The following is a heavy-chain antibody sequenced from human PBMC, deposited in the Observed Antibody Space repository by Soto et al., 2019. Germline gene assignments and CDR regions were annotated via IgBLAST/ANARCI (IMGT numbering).Heavy chain of an antibody. CDR3: ANDACRSECYSGPVS. CDR2: ISGGGHTT. CDR1: GFTFSNSA. J-gene: IGHJ5*02. D-gene: IGHD2-21*01. Sequence: PGGSLRLSCAASGFTFSNSAMRWVRQAPGKGLEWVSAISGGGHTTYYADSVKGRFTISRDNSQNTLFLEMTSLRAEDTAIYYCANDACRSECYSGPVSWGPGTLLTVSS. V-gene: IGHV3-23*01.